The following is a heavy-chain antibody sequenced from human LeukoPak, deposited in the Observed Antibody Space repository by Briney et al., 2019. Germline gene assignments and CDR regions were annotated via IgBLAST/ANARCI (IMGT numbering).Heavy chain of an antibody. D-gene: IGHD2-15*01. CDR1: GFTFDDYA. Sequence: PGRSLRLSCAASGFTFDDYAMHWVRQAPGKGLEWVSGISWNSGSIGYADSVKGRFTISRDNAKNSLYLQMNSLRAEDTALYYCAKGPLGYCSGGSCYTFDYWGQGTLVTVSS. V-gene: IGHV3-9*01. CDR3: AKGPLGYCSGGSCYTFDY. J-gene: IGHJ4*02. CDR2: ISWNSGSI.